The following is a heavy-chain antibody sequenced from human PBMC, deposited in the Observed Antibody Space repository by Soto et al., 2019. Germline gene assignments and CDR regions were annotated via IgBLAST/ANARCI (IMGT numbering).Heavy chain of an antibody. V-gene: IGHV3-30*18. CDR2: ISYDGSNK. Sequence: PGGSLRLSCAASGFTFSSYGMHWVRQAPGKGLEWVAVISYDGSNKYYADSVKGRFTISRDNSKNTLYLQMNSLRAEDTAVYYCAKDHCSSTSCQIYYYYYGMDVWGQGTTVTVSS. J-gene: IGHJ6*02. CDR1: GFTFSSYG. D-gene: IGHD2-2*01. CDR3: AKDHCSSTSCQIYYYYYGMDV.